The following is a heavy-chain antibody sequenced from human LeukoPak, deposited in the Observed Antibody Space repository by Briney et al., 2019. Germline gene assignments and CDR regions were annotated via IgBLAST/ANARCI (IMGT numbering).Heavy chain of an antibody. V-gene: IGHV4-34*01. Sequence: SETLSLTCAVYGGSFSGYYWSWLRQPPGKGLEWIGEINHSGSTNYNPSLTSRVTISVDTSKNQFSLKLSSVTAADTAVYYCARGQVDDILTGYENAFDIWGQGTMVTVSS. CDR1: GGSFSGYY. D-gene: IGHD3-9*01. J-gene: IGHJ3*02. CDR2: INHSGST. CDR3: ARGQVDDILTGYENAFDI.